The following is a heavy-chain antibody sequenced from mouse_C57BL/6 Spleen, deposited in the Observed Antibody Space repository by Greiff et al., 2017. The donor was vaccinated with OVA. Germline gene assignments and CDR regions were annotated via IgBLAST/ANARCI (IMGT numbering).Heavy chain of an antibody. CDR2: IHPNSGST. Sequence: QVQLQQPGAELVKPGASVKLSCKASGYTFTSYWMHWVKQRPGQGLEWIGMIHPNSGSTNYNEKFKSKATLTVDKSSSTAYMQLSSLTSEDSAVYYCARGYGYDGSLAYWGQGTLVTVSA. D-gene: IGHD2-2*01. CDR1: GYTFTSYW. J-gene: IGHJ3*01. V-gene: IGHV1-64*01. CDR3: ARGYGYDGSLAY.